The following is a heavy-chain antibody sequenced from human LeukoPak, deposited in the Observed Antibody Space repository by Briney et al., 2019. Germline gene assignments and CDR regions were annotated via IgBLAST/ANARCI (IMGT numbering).Heavy chain of an antibody. Sequence: SETLSLTCAVYGGSFSGYYWSWIRQPPGKGLEWIGEINHSGSTNYNPSLKSRLTISVDTSKNQFSLKLTSVTAADTAVYYCARDGSSGYFDLWGRGTLVTVSS. CDR3: ARDGSSGYFDL. J-gene: IGHJ2*01. D-gene: IGHD2-15*01. V-gene: IGHV4-34*09. CDR2: INHSGST. CDR1: GGSFSGYY.